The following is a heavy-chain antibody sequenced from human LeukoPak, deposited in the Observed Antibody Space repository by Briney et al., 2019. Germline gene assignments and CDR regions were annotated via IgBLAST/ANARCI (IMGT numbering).Heavy chain of an antibody. Sequence: GGSLRLSCAASGFTFSSYGMHRVRQAPGEGLEWVAFIRYDGIVKYYADSVEGRFTISRDKSKNTLYLQMNSLRAEDTAVYYCAKDPAAMENYFDYWGQGTLVTVSS. D-gene: IGHD2-2*01. CDR2: IRYDGIVK. CDR1: GFTFSSYG. CDR3: AKDPAAMENYFDY. V-gene: IGHV3-30*02. J-gene: IGHJ4*02.